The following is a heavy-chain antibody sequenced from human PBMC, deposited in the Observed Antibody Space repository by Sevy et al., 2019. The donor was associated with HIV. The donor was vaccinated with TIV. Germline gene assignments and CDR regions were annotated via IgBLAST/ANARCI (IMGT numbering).Heavy chain of an antibody. D-gene: IGHD5-18*01. CDR1: GFSFSSYW. CDR3: VREGLGGYSYSLDC. Sequence: GGSLRLSCAASGFSFSSYWMTWVRQAPGKGLEWVATMNQDGTEKDYVDSVKGRFTISRDNTKTSLFLQMNSLSAEDTAVYYCVREGLGGYSYSLDCWGQGTLVTVSS. V-gene: IGHV3-7*01. J-gene: IGHJ4*02. CDR2: MNQDGTEK.